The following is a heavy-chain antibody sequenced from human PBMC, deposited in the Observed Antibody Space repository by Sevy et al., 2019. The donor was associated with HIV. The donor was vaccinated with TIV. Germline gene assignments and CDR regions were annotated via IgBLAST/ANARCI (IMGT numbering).Heavy chain of an antibody. D-gene: IGHD6-19*01. CDR1: GYSFSSYW. CDR3: ARLCSSGSFYYCNY. J-gene: IGHJ4*02. CDR2: FYPGDPGT. V-gene: IGHV5-51*01. Sequence: GESLKISCRGSGYSFSSYWIGWVRQMPGKGLEGMGIFYPGDPGTRYSASFQGQVNSSATKSISTAYLQWSILKASDTAMYYCARLCSSGSFYYCNYWGQGTLVTVSS.